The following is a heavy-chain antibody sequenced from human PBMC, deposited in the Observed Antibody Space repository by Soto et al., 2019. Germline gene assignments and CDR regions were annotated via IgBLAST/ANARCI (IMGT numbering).Heavy chain of an antibody. Sequence: EVQLVESGGGLVQPGGSLRLSCAASGFTFSDYWMSWVRQAPGKGLEWVANMNQDGSEKYYVGSVKGRFTISRDNAKNSLFLQMNSLRAEDMALYYCVPGAVARGEVIPTDFDYWGQGTLVTVSS. CDR1: GFTFSDYW. D-gene: IGHD3-10*01. V-gene: IGHV3-7*01. CDR2: MNQDGSEK. J-gene: IGHJ4*02. CDR3: VPGAVARGEVIPTDFDY.